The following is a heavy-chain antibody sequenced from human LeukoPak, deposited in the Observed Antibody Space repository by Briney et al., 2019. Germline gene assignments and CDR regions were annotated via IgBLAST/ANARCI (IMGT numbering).Heavy chain of an antibody. J-gene: IGHJ2*01. Sequence: SGESLKISCQASGSNFTNYWIAWVRQMPRKGLEWVGIIYPGASDTRYSPSFQGHVTISTDKSISAAYLQWSSLKASDSAMYFCARTAKGTVSGVWYFDLWGRGTLVTVSS. CDR2: IYPGASDT. CDR3: ARTAKGTVSGVWYFDL. CDR1: GSNFTNYW. D-gene: IGHD4-17*01. V-gene: IGHV5-51*01.